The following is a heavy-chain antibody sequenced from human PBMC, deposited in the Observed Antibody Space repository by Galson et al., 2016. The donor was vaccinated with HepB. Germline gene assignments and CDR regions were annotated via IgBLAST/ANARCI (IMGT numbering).Heavy chain of an antibody. D-gene: IGHD4-11*01. V-gene: IGHV3-74*01. Sequence: QAPGKGLVWVSRINSDGSSTSYADSVKGRFTISRDNAKNTLYLQMNSLRAEDTAVYYCARGTIYSNADFDYWGQGTLVTVSS. CDR3: ARGTIYSNADFDY. J-gene: IGHJ4*02. CDR2: INSDGSST.